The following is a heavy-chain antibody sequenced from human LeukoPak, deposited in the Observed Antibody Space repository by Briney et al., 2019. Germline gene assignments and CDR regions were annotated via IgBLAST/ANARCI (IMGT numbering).Heavy chain of an antibody. CDR3: ARRARGLVGVYYYYMDV. D-gene: IGHD6-19*01. J-gene: IGHJ6*03. Sequence: SSQTLSLTCTVSGGSISSYYWSWIRQPAGKGLEWIGRIYTSGSTNYNPSLKSRVTMSVDTSKNQFSLKLSSVTAADTAVYYCARRARGLVGVYYYYMDVWGKGTTVTVSS. V-gene: IGHV4-4*07. CDR2: IYTSGST. CDR1: GGSISSYY.